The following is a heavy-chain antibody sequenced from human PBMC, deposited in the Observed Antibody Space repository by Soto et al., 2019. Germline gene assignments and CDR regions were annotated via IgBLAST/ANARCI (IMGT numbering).Heavy chain of an antibody. CDR2: FDPEDGET. V-gene: IGHV1-24*01. CDR1: GYTLTELS. D-gene: IGHD6-13*01. CDR3: ATPPLAAAGTSNFDY. J-gene: IGHJ4*02. Sequence: ASVKVSCKVSGYTLTELSMHWVRQAPGEGLEWMGGFDPEDGETIYAQKFQGRVTMTEDTSTDTAYMELSSLRSEDTAVYYCATPPLAAAGTSNFDYWGQGTLVTVSS.